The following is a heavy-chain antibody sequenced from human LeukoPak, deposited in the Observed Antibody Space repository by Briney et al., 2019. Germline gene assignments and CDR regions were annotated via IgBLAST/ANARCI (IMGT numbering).Heavy chain of an antibody. V-gene: IGHV4-59*01. CDR2: IYYSGST. Sequence: PSETLSLTCTVSGGSISSYYWSWIRQPPGKGLEWIGYIYYSGSTNYNPSLKSRVTTSVDTSKNQFSLKLSSVTAADTAVYYCARGGRYYGSSGYYYDYYYYYMDVWGKGTTVTVSS. CDR1: GGSISSYY. J-gene: IGHJ6*03. D-gene: IGHD3-22*01. CDR3: ARGGRYYGSSGYYYDYYYYYMDV.